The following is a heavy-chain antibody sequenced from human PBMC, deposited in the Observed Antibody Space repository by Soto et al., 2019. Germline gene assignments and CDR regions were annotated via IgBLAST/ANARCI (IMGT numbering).Heavy chain of an antibody. V-gene: IGHV1-69*13. CDR1: GGTFSSYA. D-gene: IGHD6-6*01. CDR3: ARGRYSSSWYYYYGMDV. CDR2: IIPIFGTA. J-gene: IGHJ6*02. Sequence: SVKVSCKASGGTFSSYAISWVRQAPGQGLEWMGGIIPIFGTANYAQKFQGRVTITADESTSTAYMELSSLRSEGTAVYYCARGRYSSSWYYYYGMDVWGQGTTVTVSS.